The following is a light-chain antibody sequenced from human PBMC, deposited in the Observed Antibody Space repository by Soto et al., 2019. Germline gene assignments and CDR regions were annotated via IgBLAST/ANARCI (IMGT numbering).Light chain of an antibody. Sequence: QSVLTQPASVSGSPGQSITISCIGTSRDVGGYNYVSWYQQHPGKAPKLMIYEVTNRPSGVSNRFSGSKSGNTASLTISGLQAEDEADYYCSSYTSSTSYVFGTGTKVTVL. V-gene: IGLV2-14*01. J-gene: IGLJ1*01. CDR2: EVT. CDR1: SRDVGGYNY. CDR3: SSYTSSTSYV.